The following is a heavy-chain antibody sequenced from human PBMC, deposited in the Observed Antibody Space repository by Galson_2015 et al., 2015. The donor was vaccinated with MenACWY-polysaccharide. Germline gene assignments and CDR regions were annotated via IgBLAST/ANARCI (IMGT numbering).Heavy chain of an antibody. CDR1: GYSFSSYD. V-gene: IGHV1-8*01. CDR2: MNHNSGNT. J-gene: IGHJ5*02. CDR3: ARGGKYYYDSSGYLNWFDP. D-gene: IGHD3-22*01. Sequence: SVKVSCKASGYSFSSYDINWVRQTTGQGLEWMGWMNHNSGNTGYAQKFQGRVTMTRNTSISIAYMELSSLRSEDTAVYYCARGGKYYYDSSGYLNWFDPWGQGTLVTVSS.